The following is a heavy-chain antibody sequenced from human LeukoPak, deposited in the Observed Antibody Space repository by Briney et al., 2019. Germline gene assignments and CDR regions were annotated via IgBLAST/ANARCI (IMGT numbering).Heavy chain of an antibody. Sequence: GGSLRLSCAASGFTFSSPDMHWVRQPTGKGLEWVSVIGTAGNTYYTDSVKGRFTISRENAKNSLYLQMDNLRAEDTAVYYCARSKSYSSGWTDFDCWGQGTLVTVSS. D-gene: IGHD6-19*01. CDR1: GFTFSSPD. CDR3: ARSKSYSSGWTDFDC. CDR2: IGTAGNT. J-gene: IGHJ4*02. V-gene: IGHV3-13*01.